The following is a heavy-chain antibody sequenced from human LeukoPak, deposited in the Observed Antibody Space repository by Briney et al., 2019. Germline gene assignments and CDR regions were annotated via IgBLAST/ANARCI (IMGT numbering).Heavy chain of an antibody. D-gene: IGHD6-19*01. J-gene: IGHJ6*02. Sequence: GGSLRLSCAASGFTFSSYALSWVRQAPGKGLEWVSAISGSGGSTYYADSVKGRFTISRDNSKNTLYLQMNSLRAEDTAVYYCAKSFHSSGWFYYYDMDVWGQGTTVTVSS. CDR3: AKSFHSSGWFYYYDMDV. CDR2: ISGSGGST. V-gene: IGHV3-23*01. CDR1: GFTFSSYA.